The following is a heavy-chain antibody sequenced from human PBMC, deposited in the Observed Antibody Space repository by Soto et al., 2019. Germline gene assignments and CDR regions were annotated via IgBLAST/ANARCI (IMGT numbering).Heavy chain of an antibody. CDR2: ISGSGDTT. V-gene: IGHV3-23*04. Sequence: EVRLVESGGGLVQPGGSLRLSCAASGITISNYPMSWVRQAPGKGLDWVSGISGSGDTTYYADSAKGRFTISKDISKNSLCLQLDSLRVEDSALYFCVKGDGGYPSTAPHWGQGALVTVS. D-gene: IGHD4-17*01. CDR3: VKGDGGYPSTAPH. CDR1: GITISNYP. J-gene: IGHJ4*02.